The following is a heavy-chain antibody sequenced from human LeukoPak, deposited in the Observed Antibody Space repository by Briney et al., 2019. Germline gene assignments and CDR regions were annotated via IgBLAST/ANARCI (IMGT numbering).Heavy chain of an antibody. CDR3: ARDLEDFDSPANDY. D-gene: IGHD2-15*01. V-gene: IGHV4-4*07. CDR2: IYAPGSS. CDR1: GDSISGYY. Sequence: SETLSLTCTVSGDSISGYYWAWIRQPAGKGLEWIGHIYAPGSSNYSPSFTSRVTMSIDMSNNQFSLRLNSVTAADTAMYYCARDLEDFDSPANDYWGQGTHVIVSP. J-gene: IGHJ4*02.